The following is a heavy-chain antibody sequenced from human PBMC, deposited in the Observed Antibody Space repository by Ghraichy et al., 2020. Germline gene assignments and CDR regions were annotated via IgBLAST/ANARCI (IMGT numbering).Heavy chain of an antibody. CDR1: GGSISSYY. D-gene: IGHD4-11*01. V-gene: IGHV4-59*01. Sequence: SETLSLTCTVSGGSISSYYWSWIRQPPGKGLEWIGYIYYSGSTNYNPSLKSRVTISVDTSKNQFSLKLSSVTAADTAVYYCARTIDYKDYYGMDVWGQGTTVTVSS. CDR3: ARTIDYKDYYGMDV. CDR2: IYYSGST. J-gene: IGHJ6*02.